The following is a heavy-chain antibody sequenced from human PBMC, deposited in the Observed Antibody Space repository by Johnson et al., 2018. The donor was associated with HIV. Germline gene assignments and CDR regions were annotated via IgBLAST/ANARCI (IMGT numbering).Heavy chain of an antibody. Sequence: QVQLVESGGGVVQPGRSLRLSCAASGFTFSNYGIHWVRQAPGQGLEWVAFIRYAGSEKYYVDSVKGRFTISRDTAKNSLYLQMNSLRAEDTAVYYCARGGRGVRITMIVVVPNDAFDIWGQGTMVTVSS. CDR1: GFTFSNYG. V-gene: IGHV3-33*08. D-gene: IGHD3-22*01. CDR2: IRYAGSEK. CDR3: ARGGRGVRITMIVVVPNDAFDI. J-gene: IGHJ3*02.